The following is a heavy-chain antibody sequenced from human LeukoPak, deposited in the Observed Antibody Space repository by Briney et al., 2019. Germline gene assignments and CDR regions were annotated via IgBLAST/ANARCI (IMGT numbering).Heavy chain of an antibody. V-gene: IGHV3-30*02. CDR1: GFTFSSYG. J-gene: IGHJ4*02. CDR3: ARDSIDCSSTSCYARFDY. CDR2: IRYDGSNK. Sequence: GGSLRLSCAASGFTFSSYGMHWVRQAPGKGLEWVAFIRYDGSNKYYADSVKGRFTISRDNSKNTLYLQMNSLRAEDTAVYYCARDSIDCSSTSCYARFDYWGQGTLVTVSS. D-gene: IGHD2-2*01.